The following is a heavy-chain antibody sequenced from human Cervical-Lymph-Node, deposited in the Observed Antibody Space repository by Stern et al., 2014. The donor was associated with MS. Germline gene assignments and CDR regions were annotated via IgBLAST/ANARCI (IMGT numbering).Heavy chain of an antibody. D-gene: IGHD3-3*01. J-gene: IGHJ4*02. CDR2: VHYSGTT. CDR3: AGSGTYYPDY. CDR1: GGSISSYY. V-gene: IGHV4-59*08. Sequence: QVQLQESGPGLVKPSETLSLTCSVSGGSISSYYWNWIRQPPGQGLEWISNVHYSGTTNYNPSLKTRVTILLATSTNKIPLKMTSVTAADTAVYYCAGSGTYYPDYWGQGILVTVS.